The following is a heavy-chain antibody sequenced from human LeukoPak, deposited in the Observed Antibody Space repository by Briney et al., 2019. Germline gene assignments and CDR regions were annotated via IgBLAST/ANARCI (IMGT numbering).Heavy chain of an antibody. CDR2: IYYSGST. CDR3: ARDDILTGYSYGMDV. CDR1: GGSISRYY. V-gene: IGHV4-59*01. D-gene: IGHD3-9*01. Sequence: PSETLSLTCTVAGGSISRYYWSWIRHPAGEGLEWVGYIYYSGSTTYNPSLKSRVTISVDTSKNQFSLKLTSLTATDTAVYYCARDDILTGYSYGMDVWGQGTTVTVSS. J-gene: IGHJ6*02.